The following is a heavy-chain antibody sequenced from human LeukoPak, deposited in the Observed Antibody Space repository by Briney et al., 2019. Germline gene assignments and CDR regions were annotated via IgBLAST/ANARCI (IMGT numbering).Heavy chain of an antibody. CDR2: IIPIFGTA. CDR1: GGTFSSYA. CDR3: ARGPPDYYDSSGYLGDYFDY. Sequence: VASVKVSCKASGGTFSSYAISWVRQAPGQGLEWMGGIIPIFGTANYAQKFQGRVTITADESTSTAYMELSSLRSEDTAVYYCARGPPDYYDSSGYLGDYFDYWGQGTLVTVSS. D-gene: IGHD3-22*01. J-gene: IGHJ4*02. V-gene: IGHV1-69*13.